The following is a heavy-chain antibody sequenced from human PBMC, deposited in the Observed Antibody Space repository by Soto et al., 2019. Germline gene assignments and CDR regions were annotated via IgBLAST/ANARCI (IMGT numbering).Heavy chain of an antibody. CDR1: GFTFSNYA. V-gene: IGHV3-23*01. J-gene: IGHJ4*02. Sequence: GGSLRLSCAASGFTFSNYAMTWVRQGPGKGLKWVSGISGSGGRSYYADSVKGRFTISRDNSKSTLYLQMNSLRAEDTAVYYCAKAYFVWSSEQPYYFDYWGQGTLVTVSS. CDR2: ISGSGGRS. CDR3: AKAYFVWSSEQPYYFDY. D-gene: IGHD3-16*01.